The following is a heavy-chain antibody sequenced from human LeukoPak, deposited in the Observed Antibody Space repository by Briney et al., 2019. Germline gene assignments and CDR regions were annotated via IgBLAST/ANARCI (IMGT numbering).Heavy chain of an antibody. CDR1: GYSISSGYY. V-gene: IGHV4-38-2*02. Sequence: SETLSLTCTVSGYSISSGYYWGWIRQPPGQGLEWIGSIYHSGSTYHNPSLKSRVTISVDTSKNQFSLKLSSVTAADTAVYYCARDQGVGVHDYWGQGTLVTVSS. CDR2: IYHSGST. CDR3: ARDQGVGVHDY. D-gene: IGHD1-26*01. J-gene: IGHJ4*02.